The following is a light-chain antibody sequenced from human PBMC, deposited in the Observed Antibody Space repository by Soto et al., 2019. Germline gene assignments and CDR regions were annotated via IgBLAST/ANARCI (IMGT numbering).Light chain of an antibody. CDR3: AAWDDSLSGRV. CDR1: SSDVGSYNL. CDR2: EGS. V-gene: IGLV2-23*01. Sequence: QSALTQPASVSGSPGQSITISCTGTSSDVGSYNLVSWYQQHPGKAPKLMIYEGSKRPSGVSNRFSGSKSGNTASLTISGLRSEYEADYYCAAWDDSLSGRVSGTGTKVTVL. J-gene: IGLJ1*01.